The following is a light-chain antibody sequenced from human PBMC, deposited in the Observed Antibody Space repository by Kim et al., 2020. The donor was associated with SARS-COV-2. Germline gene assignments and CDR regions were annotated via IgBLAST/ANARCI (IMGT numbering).Light chain of an antibody. CDR1: SRGCYY. CDR2: DNN. CDR3: TSQDSSDNVV. Sequence: VVLGTIVRITCRGDSRGCYYGACQQQKRGQAPLLVIYDNNSRPSGLPERFSGSTSGTAASLTITGTQADDEADYYCTSQDSSDNVVFGGGTKLTVL. J-gene: IGLJ3*02. V-gene: IGLV3-19*01.